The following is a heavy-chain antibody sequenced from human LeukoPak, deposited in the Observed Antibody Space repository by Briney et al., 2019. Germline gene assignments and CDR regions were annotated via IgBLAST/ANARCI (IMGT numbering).Heavy chain of an antibody. D-gene: IGHD6-13*01. CDR1: GGSISSGGYY. CDR3: ARLRGSWYSRSNWFDP. CDR2: TYYSGST. J-gene: IGHJ5*02. Sequence: SQTLSLTCTVSGGSISSGGYYWSWIRQHPGKGLEWIGYTYYSGSTYYNPSLKSRVTISVDTSKNQFSLKLSSVTAADTAVYYCARLRGSWYSRSNWFDPWGQGTLVTVSS. V-gene: IGHV4-31*03.